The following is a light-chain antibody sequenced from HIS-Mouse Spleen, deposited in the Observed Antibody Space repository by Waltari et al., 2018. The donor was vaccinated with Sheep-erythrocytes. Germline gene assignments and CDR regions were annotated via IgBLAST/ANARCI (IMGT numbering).Light chain of an antibody. CDR2: EVS. CDR3: SSYTSSSTWV. CDR1: SSDVGGYNY. J-gene: IGLJ3*02. Sequence: QSALPQPASVSGSPGQSITISCTGTSSDVGGYNYVSWYQQHPGKAPKLMIYEVSNRPSGVSIRFSGSKSGNTASLTISGLQAEDEADYYCSSYTSSSTWVFGGGTKLTVL. V-gene: IGLV2-14*01.